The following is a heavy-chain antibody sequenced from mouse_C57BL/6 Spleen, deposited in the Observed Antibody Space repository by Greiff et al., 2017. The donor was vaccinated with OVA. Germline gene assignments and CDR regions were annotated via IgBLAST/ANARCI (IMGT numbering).Heavy chain of an antibody. CDR1: GFSLTSYG. Sequence: QVQLQQSGPGLVQPSQSLSITCTVSGFSLTSYGVHWVRQSPGKGLEWLGVIWSGGSTDYNAAFISRLSISKDNSKSQVFFKMNSLQADDTAIYYCARGGYDYAYAMDYWGQGTSVTVSS. CDR2: IWSGGST. D-gene: IGHD2-4*01. CDR3: ARGGYDYAYAMDY. J-gene: IGHJ4*01. V-gene: IGHV2-2*01.